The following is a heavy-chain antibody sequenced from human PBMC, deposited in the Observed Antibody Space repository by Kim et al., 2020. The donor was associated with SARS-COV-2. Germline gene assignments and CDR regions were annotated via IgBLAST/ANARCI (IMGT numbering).Heavy chain of an antibody. D-gene: IGHD5-18*01. CDR3: ARGLKGVGDTAMVSGMDV. V-gene: IGHV4-34*01. J-gene: IGHJ6*02. Sequence: KSRVTISVDTSKNQFSLKLSSVTAADTAVYYCARGLKGVGDTAMVSGMDVWGQGTTVTVSS.